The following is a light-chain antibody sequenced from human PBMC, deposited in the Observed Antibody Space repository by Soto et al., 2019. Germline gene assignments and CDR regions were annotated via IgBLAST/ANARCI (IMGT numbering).Light chain of an antibody. CDR3: QQRSNWPIT. Sequence: EIVMTQSPATLSVSPGERATLSCKTSQSSGSNFVAWYQQKPGQAPRLLIYDASNRATGIPARFSGSGSGTDFTLTISSLEPEDFAVYYCQQRSNWPITFGQGTRLEI. CDR2: DAS. J-gene: IGKJ5*01. CDR1: QSSGSN. V-gene: IGKV3-11*01.